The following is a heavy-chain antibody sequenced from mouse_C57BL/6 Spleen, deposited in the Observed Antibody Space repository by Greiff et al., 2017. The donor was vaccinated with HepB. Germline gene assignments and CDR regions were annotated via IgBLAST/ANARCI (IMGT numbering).Heavy chain of an antibody. CDR1: GYAFSSSW. CDR2: IYPGDGDT. CDR3: ARVGSSYSFDY. D-gene: IGHD1-1*01. Sequence: VQLQQSGPELVKPGASVKISCKASGYAFSSSWMNWVKQRPGKGLEWIGRIYPGDGDTNYNGKFKGKATLTADKSSSTAYMQLSSLTSEDSAVYFCARVGSSYSFDYWGQGTTLTVSS. V-gene: IGHV1-82*01. J-gene: IGHJ2*01.